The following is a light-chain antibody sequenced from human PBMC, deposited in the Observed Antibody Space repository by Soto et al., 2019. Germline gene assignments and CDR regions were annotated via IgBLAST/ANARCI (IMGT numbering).Light chain of an antibody. J-gene: IGKJ5*01. V-gene: IGKV3-15*01. CDR2: VAS. CDR1: QSVRSN. Sequence: EIVMTQSPATLSASPGERATLSCRASQSVRSNLAWYQQKPGQAPRLLIYVASTRATGIPARFSGSGSGTDFTLTISRLEPEDFAVYYCQQYGSSPWTFGQGTRLEIK. CDR3: QQYGSSPWT.